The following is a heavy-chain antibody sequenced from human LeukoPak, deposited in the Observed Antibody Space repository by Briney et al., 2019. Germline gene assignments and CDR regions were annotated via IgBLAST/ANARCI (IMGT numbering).Heavy chain of an antibody. D-gene: IGHD6-13*01. CDR1: GFTFSSYG. CDR3: AKDGYSSSWYLYYFDY. V-gene: IGHV3-30*02. CDR2: IRYDGSNK. Sequence: PGGSLRLSCAASGFTFSSYGMHWARQAPGKGLEWVAFIRYDGSNKYYADSVKGRFTISRDNSKNTLYLQMNSLRAEDTAVYYCAKDGYSSSWYLYYFDYWGQGTLVTVSS. J-gene: IGHJ4*02.